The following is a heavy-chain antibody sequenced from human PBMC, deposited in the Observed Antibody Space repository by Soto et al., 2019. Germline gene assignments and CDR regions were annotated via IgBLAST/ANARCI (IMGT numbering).Heavy chain of an antibody. CDR2: ISAYNGNT. D-gene: IGHD3-10*01. Sequence: ASVKVSCKASGYTFTSYGISWVRQAPGQGLEWMGWISAYNGNTNYAQKLQGRVTMTTDTSTSTAYMELRSLRSDDTAVYYCARDHKAMVRGKYYYGMDVWGQGTTVTVS. CDR1: GYTFTSYG. CDR3: ARDHKAMVRGKYYYGMDV. V-gene: IGHV1-18*01. J-gene: IGHJ6*02.